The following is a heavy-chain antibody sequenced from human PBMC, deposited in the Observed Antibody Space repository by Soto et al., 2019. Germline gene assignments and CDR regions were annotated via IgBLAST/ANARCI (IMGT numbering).Heavy chain of an antibody. D-gene: IGHD6-19*01. J-gene: IGHJ5*02. Sequence: SETLSLTCTVSGGSISSYYWSWIRQPAGKGLEWIGRIYTSGSTNYNPSLKSRVTMSVDTSKNQFSLKLSSVTAADTAVYYCARDCRGTGHSSGWYWLDPCGQGTLVTVYS. CDR1: GGSISSYY. CDR2: IYTSGST. V-gene: IGHV4-4*07. CDR3: ARDCRGTGHSSGWYWLDP.